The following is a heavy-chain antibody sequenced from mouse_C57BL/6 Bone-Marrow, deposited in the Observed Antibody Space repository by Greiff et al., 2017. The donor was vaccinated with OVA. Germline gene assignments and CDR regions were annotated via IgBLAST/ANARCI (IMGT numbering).Heavy chain of an antibody. V-gene: IGHV14-2*01. CDR1: GFTIKDYY. J-gene: IGHJ2*01. CDR2: IDPEDGET. Sequence: EVQGVESGAELVKPGASVKLSCTASGFTIKDYYMHWVKQRTEQGLEWIGRIDPEDGETKYARKFKGQATITADTTSNTAYLQLSSLTSEDTAVYYCARAYYGSCDYWGQGTTLTVSS. CDR3: ARAYYGSCDY. D-gene: IGHD1-1*01.